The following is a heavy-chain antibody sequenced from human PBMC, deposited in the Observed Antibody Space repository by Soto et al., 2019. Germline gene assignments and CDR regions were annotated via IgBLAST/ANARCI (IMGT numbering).Heavy chain of an antibody. V-gene: IGHV3-13*01. CDR1: GFTFSSYD. Sequence: EVQLVESGGGLVQPGGSLRLSCAASGFTFSSYDMHWVRQTTGKGLEWVSVISTAGDTYYQDSVKGRFTISRENAKNSLYLQKNSLRDGDTAVYYCVKEGVAALDAFDVWGQGTMVTVSS. CDR3: VKEGVAALDAFDV. CDR2: ISTAGDT. D-gene: IGHD6-13*01. J-gene: IGHJ3*01.